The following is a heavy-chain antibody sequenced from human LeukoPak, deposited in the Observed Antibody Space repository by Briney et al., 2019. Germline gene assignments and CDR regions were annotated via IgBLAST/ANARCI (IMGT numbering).Heavy chain of an antibody. CDR1: RLTFSNYW. CDR2: INSDGSST. V-gene: IGHV3-74*01. Sequence: GGSLRLSREASRLTFSNYWMHWVRQAPGKGLMWVSFINSDGSSTSYADSVKGRFTVSRDNAKNTLYLQMDSLRAEDTAVYYCASDAPTVGTFDYWGLGTLVTVSS. D-gene: IGHD5-12*01. J-gene: IGHJ4*02. CDR3: ASDAPTVGTFDY.